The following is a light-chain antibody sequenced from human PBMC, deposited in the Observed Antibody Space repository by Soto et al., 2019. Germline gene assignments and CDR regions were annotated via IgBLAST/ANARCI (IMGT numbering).Light chain of an antibody. CDR1: SSDVGAYDY. J-gene: IGLJ1*01. Sequence: QSVRTQPPSASGSPGQPVTISCTGTSSDVGAYDYVSWFQQHPGKAPKLMIYEVTKRPSGVPDRFSGSKSGNTASLTVSGLQAQDEADYYCSSYAGSNNFIFGTGTKVTVL. CDR2: EVT. CDR3: SSYAGSNNFI. V-gene: IGLV2-8*01.